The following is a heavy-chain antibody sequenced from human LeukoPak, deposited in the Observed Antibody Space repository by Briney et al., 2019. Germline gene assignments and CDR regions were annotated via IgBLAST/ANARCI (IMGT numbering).Heavy chain of an antibody. CDR2: IYYSGST. D-gene: IGHD3-3*01. J-gene: IGHJ5*02. CDR3: ARWAAVRFLEWPPGWFDP. V-gene: IGHV4-59*06. Sequence: SETLSLTCTVSGGSISSYYWSWIRQHPGKGLEWIGYIYYSGSTYYNPSLKSRVTISVDTSKNQFSLKLSSVTAADTAVYYCARWAAVRFLEWPPGWFDPWGQGTLVTVSS. CDR1: GGSISSYY.